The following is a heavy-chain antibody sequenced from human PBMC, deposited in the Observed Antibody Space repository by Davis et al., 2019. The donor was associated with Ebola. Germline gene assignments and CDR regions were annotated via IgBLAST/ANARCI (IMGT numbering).Heavy chain of an antibody. V-gene: IGHV3-48*01. J-gene: IGHJ5*01. CDR1: GFTFSSYW. Sequence: PGGSLRLSCAASGFTFSSYWMSWVRQAPGKGLEWLSYITSSGSTISYADSVKGRFTISRDNGKNSLYLQMNSLRAEDTAVYYCARGPALGRWFDSWGQGTLVTVSS. CDR3: ARGPALGRWFDS. D-gene: IGHD2-2*01. CDR2: ITSSGSTI.